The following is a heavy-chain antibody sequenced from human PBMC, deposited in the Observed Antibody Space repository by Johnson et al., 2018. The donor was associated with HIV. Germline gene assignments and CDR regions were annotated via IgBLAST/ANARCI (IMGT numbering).Heavy chain of an antibody. J-gene: IGHJ3*01. D-gene: IGHD3-16*01. CDR2: ISYDGSNK. V-gene: IGHV3-30-3*01. CDR3: ARESRIWA. CDR1: GFTFTSYA. Sequence: QVQLVESGGGVVQPGRSLRLSCAASGFTFTSYAMHWVRQAPGKGLEWVALISYDGSNKYYADSVRGRFTISRDNSKSSLSLQMNSLRAEDTAVYYCARESRIWAWGQGTMVTVSS.